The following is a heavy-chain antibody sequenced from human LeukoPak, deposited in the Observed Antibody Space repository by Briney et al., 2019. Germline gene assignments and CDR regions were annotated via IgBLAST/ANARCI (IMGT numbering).Heavy chain of an antibody. CDR2: ISGSGGST. V-gene: IGHV3-23*01. J-gene: IGHJ4*02. CDR3: AKGSYYDSSGSFYFDY. Sequence: GGSLRLSCAASGFTFSSYTMSWVRQAPGKGLEWVSAISGSGGSTYYADSVKGRFTISRDNSKNTLYLQMNSLRAEDTAVYYCAKGSYYDSSGSFYFDYWGQGTLVTVSS. CDR1: GFTFSSYT. D-gene: IGHD3-22*01.